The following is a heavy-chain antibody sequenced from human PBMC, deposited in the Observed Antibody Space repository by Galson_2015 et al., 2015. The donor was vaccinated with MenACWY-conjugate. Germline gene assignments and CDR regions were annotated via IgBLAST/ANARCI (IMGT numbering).Heavy chain of an antibody. D-gene: IGHD3-10*01. J-gene: IGHJ4*02. Sequence: TLSLTCTVSGGSIRSGGYYWSWIRQHPGKGLEWIGFIYYSGSTYHNTSLKSRLTMSVDTSRNQISMDLRSVTAAATAVYYCAIKSGSRSYYEASCDYWGQGTLVTVSS. CDR1: GGSIRSGGYY. V-gene: IGHV4-31*03. CDR3: AIKSGSRSYYEASCDY. CDR2: IYYSGST.